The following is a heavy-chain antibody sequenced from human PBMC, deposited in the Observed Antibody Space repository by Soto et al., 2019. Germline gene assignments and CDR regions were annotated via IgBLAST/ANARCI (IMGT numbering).Heavy chain of an antibody. V-gene: IGHV6-1*01. CDR3: ARVWAVAGHCDY. D-gene: IGHD6-19*01. CDR2: TYYRSQWYN. J-gene: IGHJ4*02. Sequence: SQTLSLTCAISGDSVSSNSATWNWIRQSPSRGLEWLGRTYYRSQWYNDYAVSVKSRITINPDTSENQFSLQLNSVTPDDAAVYYCARVWAVAGHCDYWGLGTLVTVSS. CDR1: GDSVSSNSAT.